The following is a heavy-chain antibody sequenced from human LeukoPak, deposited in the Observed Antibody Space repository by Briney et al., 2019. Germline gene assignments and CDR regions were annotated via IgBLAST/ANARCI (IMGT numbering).Heavy chain of an antibody. CDR3: ARQNYDLRNWFDP. CDR1: GGSISSYY. Sequence: KPSETLSLTCTVSGGSISSYYWSWIRQPPGKGLEWIGYIYYSGSTNYNPSLKSRVTISVDTSKNQFSLKLSSVTAADTAVYYCARQNYDLRNWFDPWGQGTLVTVSS. D-gene: IGHD3-3*01. V-gene: IGHV4-59*08. CDR2: IYYSGST. J-gene: IGHJ5*02.